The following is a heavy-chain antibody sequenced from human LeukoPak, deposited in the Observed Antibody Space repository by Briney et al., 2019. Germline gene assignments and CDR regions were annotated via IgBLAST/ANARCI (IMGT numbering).Heavy chain of an antibody. Sequence: SQTLSLTCAISGDSVSRNTAIWNWIRQSPSRGLEWLGRTYYRTKWYRESAVAVQSRISINPDTSNNQFSLQLNSVTPGDTAAYYCVRSGYGTAAGLFDSWGQGTLVTVSS. J-gene: IGHJ4*02. CDR1: GDSVSRNTAI. CDR3: VRSGYGTAAGLFDS. V-gene: IGHV6-1*01. CDR2: TYYRTKWYR. D-gene: IGHD1/OR15-1a*01.